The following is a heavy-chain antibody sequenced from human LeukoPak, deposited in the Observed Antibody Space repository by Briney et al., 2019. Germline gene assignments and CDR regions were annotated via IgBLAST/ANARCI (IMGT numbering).Heavy chain of an antibody. CDR3: ARATSNHYYYMDV. D-gene: IGHD4-11*01. CDR2: TSSSSNYI. J-gene: IGHJ6*03. CDR1: GFTFSSYS. Sequence: GGSLRLSCAASGFTFSSYSMSWVRQAPGKGLEWVSSTSSSSNYIYYADSVKGRFTISRDNAKNSLYLQMNSLRAEDTAVYYCARATSNHYYYMDVWGKGTTVTVSS. V-gene: IGHV3-21*01.